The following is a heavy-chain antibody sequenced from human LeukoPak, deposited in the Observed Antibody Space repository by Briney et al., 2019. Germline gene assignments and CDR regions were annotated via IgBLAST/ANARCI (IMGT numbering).Heavy chain of an antibody. D-gene: IGHD5-18*01. CDR2: IIPIFGTA. CDR1: GGTFSSYA. J-gene: IGHJ4*02. CDR3: ALSDTRYGYYFDY. V-gene: IGHV1-69*05. Sequence: GASVKVSCKASGGTFSSYAISWVRQAPGQGLEWMGGIIPIFGTANYAQKFQGRVTITTDESTSTAYMELSSLRSEDTAVYYCALSDTRYGYYFDYWGQGTLVTVSS.